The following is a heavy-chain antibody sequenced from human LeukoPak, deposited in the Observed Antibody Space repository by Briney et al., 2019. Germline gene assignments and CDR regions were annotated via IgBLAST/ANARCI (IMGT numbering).Heavy chain of an antibody. D-gene: IGHD2-2*01. CDR1: GYTFTGYY. J-gene: IGHJ5*02. V-gene: IGHV1-2*02. CDR3: ARPVPAATVDGDWFDP. CDR2: INPNSGGT. Sequence: ASVTVSCKASGYTFTGYYMHWVRQAPGQGLEWMGWINPNSGGTNYAQKFQGRVTMTRDTSISTAYMELSRLRSDDTAVYYCARPVPAATVDGDWFDPWGQGTLVTVSS.